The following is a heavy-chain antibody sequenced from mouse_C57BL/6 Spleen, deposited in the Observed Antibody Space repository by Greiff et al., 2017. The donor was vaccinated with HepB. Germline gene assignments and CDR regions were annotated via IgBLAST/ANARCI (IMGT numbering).Heavy chain of an antibody. CDR3: ARNYSNYGWYFDV. Sequence: EVQRVESGGDLVKPGGSLKLSCAASGFTFSSYGMSWVRQTPDKRLDWVATISSGGSNTYYPDSVKGRFTISRDNAKNTLYLQMSSLKSEDTAMYYCARNYSNYGWYFDVWGTGTTVTVSS. V-gene: IGHV5-6*01. CDR2: ISSGGSNT. CDR1: GFTFSSYG. J-gene: IGHJ1*03. D-gene: IGHD2-5*01.